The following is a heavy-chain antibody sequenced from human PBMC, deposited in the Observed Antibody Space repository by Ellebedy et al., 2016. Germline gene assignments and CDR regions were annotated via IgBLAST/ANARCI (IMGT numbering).Heavy chain of an antibody. J-gene: IGHJ4*02. Sequence: GGSLRLSCAASGFTFSNAWMNWVRQAPGKGLEWVGRIKSKTDGGAADYAAPVKGRLTISRDDSKNTLYLQMNSLKTEDTAVYFCTTVYRYNYDSNWGQGTLVTVSS. D-gene: IGHD5-18*01. CDR3: TTVYRYNYDSN. CDR1: GFTFSNAW. CDR2: IKSKTDGGAA. V-gene: IGHV3-15*01.